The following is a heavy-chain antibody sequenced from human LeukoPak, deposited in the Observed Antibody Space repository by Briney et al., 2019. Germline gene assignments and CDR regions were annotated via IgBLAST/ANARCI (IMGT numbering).Heavy chain of an antibody. D-gene: IGHD6-13*01. CDR1: GGSFNSGNYY. CDR2: IFISGST. V-gene: IGHV4-61*02. J-gene: IGHJ5*02. Sequence: SETLSLTCTVSGGSFNSGNYYWSWIRQPAGKGLEWIGRIFISGSTNYNPSLKSRVTISVDTSKNQFSLKLSSVTAADTAVYYCAREGIAAAGTEIDPWGQGTLVTVSS. CDR3: AREGIAAAGTEIDP.